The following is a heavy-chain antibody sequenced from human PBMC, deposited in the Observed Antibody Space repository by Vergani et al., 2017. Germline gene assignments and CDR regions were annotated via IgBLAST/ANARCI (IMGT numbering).Heavy chain of an antibody. V-gene: IGHV4-59*01. J-gene: IGHJ4*02. CDR2: IYDSDDT. CDR1: GITFKNAW. Sequence: VQVVESGGGLIKPGGSLRLSCVVSGITFKNAWINWVRQAPGKGLEWIGYIYDSDDTKYNPSLKSRVTMSLDTSKNQFSLNLYSVTAADTAVYYCARGALWWLRQIDSWGQGTLVTVSS. CDR3: ARGALWWLRQIDS. D-gene: IGHD2-21*01.